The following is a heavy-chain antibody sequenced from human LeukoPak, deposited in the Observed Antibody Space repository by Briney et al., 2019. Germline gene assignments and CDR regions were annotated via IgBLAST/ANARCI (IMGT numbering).Heavy chain of an antibody. J-gene: IGHJ4*02. Sequence: GASVKVSCKASGYTFTGYYMHWVQQAPGQGLEWMGIINPSGGSTSYAQKFQGRVTMTRDTSTSTVYMELSSLRSEDTAVYYCARVEGAAGRIDYWGQGTLVTVSS. CDR1: GYTFTGYY. CDR2: INPSGGST. D-gene: IGHD6-13*01. V-gene: IGHV1-46*01. CDR3: ARVEGAAGRIDY.